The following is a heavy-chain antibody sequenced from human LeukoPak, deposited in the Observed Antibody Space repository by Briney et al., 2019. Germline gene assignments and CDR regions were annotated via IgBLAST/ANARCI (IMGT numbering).Heavy chain of an antibody. CDR2: ISYSGST. Sequence: SETLSLTCTVSGGSISSTGYYWGWIRQPPGKGLGWIGSISYSGSTYYNPSLKSRVTISVDTSKNQFSLKLSSVTAADTAVYYCARQPPDSSGYFDYWGQGTLVTVSS. V-gene: IGHV4-39*01. J-gene: IGHJ4*02. CDR3: ARQPPDSSGYFDY. D-gene: IGHD3-22*01. CDR1: GGSISSTGYY.